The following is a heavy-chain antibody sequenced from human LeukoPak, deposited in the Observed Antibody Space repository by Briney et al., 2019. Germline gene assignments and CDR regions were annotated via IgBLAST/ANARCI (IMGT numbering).Heavy chain of an antibody. V-gene: IGHV3-74*01. CDR3: ATQQGGNPAY. Sequence: GGSLRLSCAASGLTFSSHWMHWVRQAPGKGLVWVSRITNDGSSTTYADSVKGRFTISRDNAKNMLYLQVNSLRAEDTAVYHCATQQGGNPAYWGQGTLVTVSS. CDR2: ITNDGSST. J-gene: IGHJ4*02. CDR1: GLTFSSHW. D-gene: IGHD1-14*01.